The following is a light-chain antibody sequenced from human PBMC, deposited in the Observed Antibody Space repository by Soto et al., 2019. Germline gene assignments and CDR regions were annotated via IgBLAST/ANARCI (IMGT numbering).Light chain of an antibody. Sequence: EIVLTQSPGTLSLSPGERATLSCRASRSVNNYLAWYQQKPGQTPRLLIYDASNRATDIPARFSGSGSGTDITLTISSLEPEAFAVYYCQQRSATWTFGQGTKVEIK. V-gene: IGKV3-11*01. CDR3: QQRSATWT. J-gene: IGKJ1*01. CDR2: DAS. CDR1: RSVNNY.